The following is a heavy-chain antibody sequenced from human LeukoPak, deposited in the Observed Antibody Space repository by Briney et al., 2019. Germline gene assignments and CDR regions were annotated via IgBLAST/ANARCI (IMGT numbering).Heavy chain of an antibody. V-gene: IGHV1-3*01. CDR3: ARVAIAMIVVTYFDY. Sequence: ASVKVSCKASGYTFKNYPMHWVRQAPGQRLEWMGWVNVANGNTKYSEKFQNRVTISRDTPASTAYLELSSLTSEDTAIYYCARVAIAMIVVTYFDYWGQGTLVTVSS. CDR2: VNVANGNT. J-gene: IGHJ4*02. D-gene: IGHD3-22*01. CDR1: GYTFKNYP.